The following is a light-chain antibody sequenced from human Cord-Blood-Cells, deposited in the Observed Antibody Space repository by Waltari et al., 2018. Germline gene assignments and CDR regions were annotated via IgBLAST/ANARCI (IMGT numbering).Light chain of an antibody. Sequence: QAVLTPPASLSASPGASASLTCTLRSGLNVGTYRIYWYQKKAGSPPQYLLRYKSDSDKQQGSGVPSRFSGSKDASANAGILLISGLQSEDEADYYCMIWHSSAWVFGGGTKLTVL. CDR3: MIWHSSAWV. CDR2: YKSDSDK. J-gene: IGLJ3*02. V-gene: IGLV5-45*01. CDR1: SGLNVGTYR.